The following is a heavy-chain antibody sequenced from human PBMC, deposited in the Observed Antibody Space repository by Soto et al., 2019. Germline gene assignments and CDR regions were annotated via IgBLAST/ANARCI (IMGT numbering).Heavy chain of an antibody. D-gene: IGHD5-18*01. CDR3: VRNDKIQGGLGYYYYGMDV. Sequence: QVQLVQSGAEVKKPGASVKVSCKASGYTFTSYGISWVRQAPGQGLEWMGWISAYNGNTNYAQKLQGRVTMTTDTSTSTAYMELRSLRSDDTAVYYCVRNDKIQGGLGYYYYGMDVWGQGTTVTVSS. V-gene: IGHV1-18*01. CDR1: GYTFTSYG. CDR2: ISAYNGNT. J-gene: IGHJ6*02.